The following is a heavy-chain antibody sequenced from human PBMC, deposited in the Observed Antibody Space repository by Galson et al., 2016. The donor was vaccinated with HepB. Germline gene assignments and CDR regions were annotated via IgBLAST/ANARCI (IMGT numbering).Heavy chain of an antibody. CDR1: GDSMSSNIYY. CDR3: AQLWFYLQH. D-gene: IGHD5-18*01. CDR2: IYYGGST. V-gene: IGHV4-39*01. Sequence: ETLSLTCSVSGDSMSSNIYYWAWIRRPPGKGLEWIGIIYYGGSTHYNPSLKSRVTISVDTSKNQFSLKLTSVTAADTAVYYCAQLWFYLQHWGQGTLVTVSS. J-gene: IGHJ1*01.